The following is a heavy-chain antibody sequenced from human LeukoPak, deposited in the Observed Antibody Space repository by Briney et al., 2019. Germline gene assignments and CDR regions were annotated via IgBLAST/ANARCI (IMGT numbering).Heavy chain of an antibody. J-gene: IGHJ4*02. CDR3: ARTSSMPARHYVDF. D-gene: IGHD6-6*01. Sequence: GESLKISCKGSGYSFASSWIGWVRQMPGKGLEWMGLIYPGDSDTRYSPSFQGQVTISADKSISTTYLQWSSLKASDTAIYYCARTSSMPARHYVDFWGQGTLVTVSS. CDR2: IYPGDSDT. CDR1: GYSFASSW. V-gene: IGHV5-51*01.